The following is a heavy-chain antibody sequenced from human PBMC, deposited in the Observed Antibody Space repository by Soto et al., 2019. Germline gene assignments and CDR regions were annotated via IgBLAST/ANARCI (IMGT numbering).Heavy chain of an antibody. J-gene: IGHJ6*02. CDR3: ARPLQDYGMDV. CDR1: GYSISSSNW. V-gene: IGHV4-28*01. CDR2: IYYSGST. Sequence: QVHLQESSPGLVKPSDTLSLTCAVSGYSISSSNWWGWIRQPPGKGLEWIGYIYYSGSTYYNASLKSRITMSVDTSKHQFSLKLNSVTAVDTAAYYCARPLQDYGMDVWGQGTTVTVSS.